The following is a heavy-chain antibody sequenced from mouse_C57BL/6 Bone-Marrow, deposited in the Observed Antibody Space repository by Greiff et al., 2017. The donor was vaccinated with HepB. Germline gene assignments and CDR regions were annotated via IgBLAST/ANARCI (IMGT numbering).Heavy chain of an antibody. J-gene: IGHJ3*01. CDR1: GYSITSGYD. CDR3: ARDYYYGSALD. CDR2: ISYSGST. Sequence: EVKLKESGPGMVKPSQSLSLTCTVTGYSITSGYDWHWIRHFPGNKLEWMGYISYSGSTNYNPSLKSRISITHDTSKNHFFLKLNSVTTEDTATYYCARDYYYGSALDWGQGTLVTVSA. D-gene: IGHD1-1*01. V-gene: IGHV3-1*01.